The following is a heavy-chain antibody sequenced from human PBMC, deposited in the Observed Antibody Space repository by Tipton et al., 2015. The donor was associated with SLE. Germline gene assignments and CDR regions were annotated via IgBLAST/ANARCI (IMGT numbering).Heavy chain of an antibody. J-gene: IGHJ1*01. Sequence: TLSLTCTVSGGSVNTGNCYWTWIRQHPGKGPEWIEYIYNSGTPYYNPSLRGRITISIDTSKNQYFLSLNSVTAADTAVYYCVRVGYVYDSRPSIYWRQGSLVTVSS. CDR2: IYNSGTP. V-gene: IGHV4-31*03. CDR3: VRVGYVYDSRPSIY. D-gene: IGHD3-22*01. CDR1: GGSVNTGNCY.